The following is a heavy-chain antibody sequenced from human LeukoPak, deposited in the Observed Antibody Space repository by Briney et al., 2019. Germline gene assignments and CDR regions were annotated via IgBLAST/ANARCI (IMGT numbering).Heavy chain of an antibody. D-gene: IGHD4-23*01. J-gene: IGHJ6*03. V-gene: IGHV3-43*02. Sequence: PGGSLTLSCAASGFTFDDFAMHWVRQRPGKGLEWVALISGDGTGTYYADSVKGRFTISRDNANNSLYLQMNSLRAEDTAVYYCARRPGGNSPYYYYYYYMDVWGKGTTVTVSS. CDR1: GFTFDDFA. CDR2: ISGDGTGT. CDR3: ARRPGGNSPYYYYYYYMDV.